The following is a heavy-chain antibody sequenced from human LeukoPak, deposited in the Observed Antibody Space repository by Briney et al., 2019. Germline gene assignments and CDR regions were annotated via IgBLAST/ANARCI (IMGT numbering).Heavy chain of an antibody. Sequence: PGGSLRLSCAASGLTFSSYAMHWVRQAPGKGLEWVAVIAFDARDQFYADSVRGRFTITRDSSRNMLFLQMTSLAAEDTAMYYCATQPCSSGSCYLHYWGQGTLVTVSS. CDR3: ATQPCSSGSCYLHY. V-gene: IGHV3-30*04. CDR1: GLTFSSYA. CDR2: IAFDARDQ. J-gene: IGHJ4*02. D-gene: IGHD3-22*01.